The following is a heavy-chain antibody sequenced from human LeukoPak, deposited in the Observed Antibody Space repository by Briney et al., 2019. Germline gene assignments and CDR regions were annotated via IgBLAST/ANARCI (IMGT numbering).Heavy chain of an antibody. J-gene: IGHJ4*02. D-gene: IGHD3-22*01. V-gene: IGHV3-30-3*01. CDR2: ISYDGSNK. CDR3: ARETNYYDSSGYSLVDY. Sequence: GGSLRLSCAASGFTFSSYAMHWVRQAPGKGLEWVAVISYDGSNKYYADSVKGRFTISRDNSKNTLYLQMNSLRAEDTAVYYCARETNYYDSSGYSLVDYWGQGTLVTVSS. CDR1: GFTFSSYA.